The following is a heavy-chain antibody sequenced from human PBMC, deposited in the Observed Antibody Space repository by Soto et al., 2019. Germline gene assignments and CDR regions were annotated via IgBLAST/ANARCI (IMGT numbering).Heavy chain of an antibody. CDR2: IYYSGST. CDR3: AREEPTIFGVVRYGWFDP. V-gene: IGHV4-59*01. Sequence: SETLSLTCTVSGGSISSYYWSWIRQPPGKGLEWIGYIYYSGSTNYTPSLKSRVTISVDTSKNQFSLKLSSVTAADTAVYYCAREEPTIFGVVRYGWFDPWGQGTLVTVSS. CDR1: GGSISSYY. J-gene: IGHJ5*02. D-gene: IGHD3-3*01.